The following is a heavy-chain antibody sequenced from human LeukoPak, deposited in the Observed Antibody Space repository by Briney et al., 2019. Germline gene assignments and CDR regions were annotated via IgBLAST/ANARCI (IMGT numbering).Heavy chain of an antibody. CDR3: TIIFGELGC. V-gene: IGHV3-73*01. J-gene: IGHJ4*02. D-gene: IGHD3-10*02. Sequence: GGSLRLTCAASGSTFSGSTMHWVRQASGKGQEWVGRIRSKTNSYATEYAASVKGRFTISRDDSKNTAYLQMNSLKTEDTAVYYCTIIFGELGCWGQGTLVTVSS. CDR1: GSTFSGST. CDR2: IRSKTNSYAT.